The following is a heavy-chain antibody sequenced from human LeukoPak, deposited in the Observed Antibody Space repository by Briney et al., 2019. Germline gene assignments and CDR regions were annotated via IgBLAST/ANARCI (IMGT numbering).Heavy chain of an antibody. CDR1: GFTVSSNY. CDR2: IYSGGST. D-gene: IGHD3/OR15-3a*01. J-gene: IGHJ4*02. Sequence: GGSLRLSCAASGFTVSSNYMSWVRQAPGKGLEWVSVIYSGGSTYYADSVKGRFTISRDNSKNTLYLQMNSLRAEDTAVYYCAGRASKGLVYYFDCWGQGTLVTVSS. V-gene: IGHV3-66*02. CDR3: AGRASKGLVYYFDC.